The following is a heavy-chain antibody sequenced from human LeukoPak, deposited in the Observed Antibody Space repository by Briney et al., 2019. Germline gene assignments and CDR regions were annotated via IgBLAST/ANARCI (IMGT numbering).Heavy chain of an antibody. CDR3: ARADRSGSSGY. V-gene: IGHV4-59*06. CDR1: GGSISSYY. Sequence: SETLSLTCTVSGGSISSYYWSWIRQHPGKGLEWIGYIYYSGSTYYNPSLKSRVTISVDTSKNQFSLKLSSVTAADTAVYYCARADRSGSSGYWGQGTLVTVSS. D-gene: IGHD1-26*01. J-gene: IGHJ4*02. CDR2: IYYSGST.